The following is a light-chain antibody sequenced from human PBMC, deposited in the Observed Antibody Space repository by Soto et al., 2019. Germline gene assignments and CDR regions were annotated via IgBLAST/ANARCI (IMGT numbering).Light chain of an antibody. Sequence: QSVLTQPPSVSGAPGQRVTISCTGSSSNIGAGYDVHWYQQLPGTAPKLLIYGNSNRPSGVPDRFSGSKSGTSASLAITGLHAEDGADYYCQSYDGSLSGAVFGGGTQLAVL. CDR1: SSNIGAGYD. CDR2: GNS. V-gene: IGLV1-40*01. J-gene: IGLJ7*01. CDR3: QSYDGSLSGAV.